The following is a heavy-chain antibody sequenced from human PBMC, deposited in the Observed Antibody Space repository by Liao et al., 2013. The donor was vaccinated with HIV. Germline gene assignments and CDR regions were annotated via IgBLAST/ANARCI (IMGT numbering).Heavy chain of an antibody. J-gene: IGHJ4*02. CDR2: IYTGGSI. V-gene: IGHV4-61*02. Sequence: QVQLQESGPGLVKPSQTLSLTCTVSGGSISSGYYSWTWIRQPAGKGLECIGRIYTGGSINLNPSLRSRATISVDTPKNQFSLNLTSATAADTAVYYCARGSDLDSWGQGTQVTVSS. CDR1: GGSISSGYYS. CDR3: ARGSDLDS.